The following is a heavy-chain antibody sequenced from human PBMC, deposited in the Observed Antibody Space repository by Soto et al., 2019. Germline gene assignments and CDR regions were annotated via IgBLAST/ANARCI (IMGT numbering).Heavy chain of an antibody. CDR3: ARGVPNCSSSSCYFDF. CDR2: ISGDGRTT. CDR1: GFTFSSHW. D-gene: IGHD2-15*01. J-gene: IGHJ4*02. V-gene: IGHV3-74*01. Sequence: GGSLRLSCAASGFTFSSHWMNWVRQAPGKGLVWVSRISGDGRTTSHADPVKGRFTISRDNAKNTLYLQMNSLRAEDTAVYYCARGVPNCSSSSCYFDFWGQGTLVTVSS.